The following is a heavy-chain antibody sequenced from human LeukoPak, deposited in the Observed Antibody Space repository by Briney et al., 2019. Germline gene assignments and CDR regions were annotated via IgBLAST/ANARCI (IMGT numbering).Heavy chain of an antibody. CDR1: GYTFTSYG. CDR3: ARDYGDPKGDYFDY. CDR2: ISAYNGNT. J-gene: IGHJ4*02. Sequence: ASVKVSCKASGYTFTSYGISWVRQAPGQGLEWMGWISAYNGNTNYAQKLQGRVTMTTDTSTNTAYMELSSLRSDDTAVYYCARDYGDPKGDYFDYWGQGTLVTVSS. V-gene: IGHV1-18*01. D-gene: IGHD4-17*01.